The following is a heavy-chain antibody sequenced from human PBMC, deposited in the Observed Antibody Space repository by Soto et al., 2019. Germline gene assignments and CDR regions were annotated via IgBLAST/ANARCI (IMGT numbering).Heavy chain of an antibody. J-gene: IGHJ4*02. D-gene: IGHD2-2*01. V-gene: IGHV4-4*02. CDR3: ARDPPLPAAMVD. CDR1: GGSISSSNW. CDR2: IYHSGST. Sequence: QVQLQESGPGLVKPSGTLSLTCAVSGGSISSSNWWSWVRQPPGKGREWIGEIYHSGSTNYNPSLKSRVTISVDKSKNQFSLQLSSVTAADTALHYCARDPPLPAAMVDWGQGTLVTVSS.